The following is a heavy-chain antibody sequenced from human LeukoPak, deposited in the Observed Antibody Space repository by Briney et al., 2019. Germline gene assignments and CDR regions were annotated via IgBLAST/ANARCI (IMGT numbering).Heavy chain of an antibody. Sequence: SETLSLTCTVSGGSFGASYWTWIRQPPGKGLEWIGSFYYSGNTNYNPSLKSRVTISVDTSKNQFSLNLSSVTAADTAVYYCARDPYRDNFFDPWGQGTLVTVSS. CDR3: ARDPYRDNFFDP. D-gene: IGHD1-26*01. V-gene: IGHV4-59*01. J-gene: IGHJ5*02. CDR1: GGSFGASY. CDR2: FYYSGNT.